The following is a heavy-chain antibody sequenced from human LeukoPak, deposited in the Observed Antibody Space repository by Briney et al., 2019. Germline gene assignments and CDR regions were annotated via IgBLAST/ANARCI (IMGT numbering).Heavy chain of an antibody. CDR1: GYTFTSYY. V-gene: IGHV1-46*01. J-gene: IGHJ4*02. CDR3: ARDSGGYYDSSGYYYFAY. Sequence: ASVKVTCKPSGYTFTSYYVHGVRQAPGQGLAWMGIINPSGGSTSYAQKFQGRVTMPRDTSTSTVYMELSSLRSEDTAVYYCARDSGGYYDSSGYYYFAYWGQGTLVTVSS. CDR2: INPSGGST. D-gene: IGHD3-22*01.